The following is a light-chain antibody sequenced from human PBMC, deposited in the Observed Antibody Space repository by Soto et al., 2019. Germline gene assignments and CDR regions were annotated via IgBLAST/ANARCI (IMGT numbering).Light chain of an antibody. J-gene: IGKJ1*01. Sequence: DIQMTQSPSSLSASVLDRVTITFRSSQDISNYLAWYQQKPEKVPKLLIYAASTLQSGVPSRFSGSGSGTEFTLSISSLQPDDFATYHCQQYQNYSKFGPGTKVDIK. CDR2: AAS. CDR3: QQYQNYSK. V-gene: IGKV1-27*01. CDR1: QDISNY.